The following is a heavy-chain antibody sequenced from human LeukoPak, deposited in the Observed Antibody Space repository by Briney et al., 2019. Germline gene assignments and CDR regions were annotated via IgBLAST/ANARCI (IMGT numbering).Heavy chain of an antibody. D-gene: IGHD3-22*01. CDR2: IYSGGST. J-gene: IGHJ4*02. CDR3: ARGIYDSSGYSHFDY. V-gene: IGHV3-53*01. Sequence: GGSLRLSCAASGFTVSSNYMSWVRQAPGKGLEWVSVIYSGGSTYYADSVKGRFTISRDNSKNTLYLQMNSLRAEDTAVYYCARGIYDSSGYSHFDYWGQGTLVTVSS. CDR1: GFTVSSNY.